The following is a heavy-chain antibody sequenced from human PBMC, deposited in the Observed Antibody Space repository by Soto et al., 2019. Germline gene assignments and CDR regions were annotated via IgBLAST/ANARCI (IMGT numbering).Heavy chain of an antibody. J-gene: IGHJ4*02. CDR3: AQGKISTTGLNY. Sequence: GGSMRLSCAASGFKFSSYAMSWARKAPGKGLEWVSSISNSGGSTYHADSVKGRFTISRDDSEKTLYLQMNSLRVEDAAIYFCAQGKISTTGLNYWGQGTLVTVSS. CDR2: ISNSGGST. D-gene: IGHD1-1*01. CDR1: GFKFSSYA. V-gene: IGHV3-23*01.